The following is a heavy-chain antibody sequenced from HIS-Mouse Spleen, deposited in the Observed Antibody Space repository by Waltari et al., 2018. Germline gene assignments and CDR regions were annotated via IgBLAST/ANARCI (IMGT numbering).Heavy chain of an antibody. Sequence: QLQLQESGPGLVKPSETLSLTCTVSGGSISSSSYYWGWIRQPPGKGLEWIGSIDYSGSAYYNPSLKSRVTISVDTSKNQFSLKLSSVTAADTAVYYCARDLLWFGELGAFDIWGQGTMVTVSS. D-gene: IGHD3-10*01. J-gene: IGHJ3*02. CDR1: GGSISSSSYY. CDR2: IDYSGSA. CDR3: ARDLLWFGELGAFDI. V-gene: IGHV4-39*07.